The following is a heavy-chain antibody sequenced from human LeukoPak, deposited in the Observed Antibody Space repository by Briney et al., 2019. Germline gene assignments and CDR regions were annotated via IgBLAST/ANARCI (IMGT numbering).Heavy chain of an antibody. J-gene: IGHJ6*02. CDR3: GRSKSYFYGMDV. CDR2: IYYSGST. Sequence: KPSETLSLTCTVSGGSISSYYWSWIRQPPGKGLEWIGYIYYSGSTNYNPSLKSRVTISVDTSKNQFSLKLSSVTAADTAVYYCGRSKSYFYGMDVWGQGTTVTVSS. V-gene: IGHV4-59*01. CDR1: GGSISSYY.